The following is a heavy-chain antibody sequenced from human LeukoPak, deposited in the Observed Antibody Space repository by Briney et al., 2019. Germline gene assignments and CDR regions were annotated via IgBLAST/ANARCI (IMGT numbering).Heavy chain of an antibody. CDR3: ARGGSGSPYYFDY. CDR2: INSDGSST. CDR1: GFTFSSYW. J-gene: IGHJ4*02. D-gene: IGHD1-26*01. V-gene: IGHV3-74*01. Sequence: PGGSLRLSCAASGFTFSSYWMHWVRQAPGKGLVWVSRINSDGSSTSYADSVKGRFTISRDNAKNTLYLQMNSLRAEDTAVYYCARGGSGSPYYFDYWGQGTLVTVSS.